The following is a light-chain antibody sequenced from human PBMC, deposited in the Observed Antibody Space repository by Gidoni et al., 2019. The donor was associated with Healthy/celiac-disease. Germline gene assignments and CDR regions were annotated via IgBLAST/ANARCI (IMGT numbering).Light chain of an antibody. CDR3: HAGS. Sequence: DIQLTQSPSFQSATVVDRVTITCRASQGISSYLAWYQQKPGKAPKLLIYAASTLQSGVPSRFSGSGSGTEFTLTISSLQAEDFETYYCHAGSFGGGTKVEIK. J-gene: IGKJ4*01. V-gene: IGKV1-9*01. CDR2: AAS. CDR1: QGISSY.